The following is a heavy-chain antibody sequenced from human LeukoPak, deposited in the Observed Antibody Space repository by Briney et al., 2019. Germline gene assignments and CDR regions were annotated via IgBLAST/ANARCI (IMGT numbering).Heavy chain of an antibody. D-gene: IGHD5-12*01. J-gene: IGHJ5*02. V-gene: IGHV4-34*01. Sequence: SETLSLTCAVYGGSFCGYYWSWIRQPPGKGLEWIGETNHSGNTNYNPSLKSRVTISVDTSKNQFSLKLSSVTAADLAVYYCARGRVLVATIILLILYNWFDPWGQGTLVTVSS. CDR1: GGSFCGYY. CDR3: ARGRVLVATIILLILYNWFDP. CDR2: TNHSGNT.